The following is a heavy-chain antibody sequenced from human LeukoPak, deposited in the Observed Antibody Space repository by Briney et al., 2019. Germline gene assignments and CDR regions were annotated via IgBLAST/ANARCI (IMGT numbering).Heavy chain of an antibody. Sequence: ASVMVSCKASGYTFTSYGVSWVRQAPGQGLEWMGWISAYNGNTNYAQKVRGRVTMTTDTSTRTAYMELSRLRSDDTAVYYCAREPPVGASLSDAFDIWGQGTMVTVSS. CDR3: AREPPVGASLSDAFDI. J-gene: IGHJ3*02. CDR1: GYTFTSYG. D-gene: IGHD1-26*01. CDR2: ISAYNGNT. V-gene: IGHV1-18*01.